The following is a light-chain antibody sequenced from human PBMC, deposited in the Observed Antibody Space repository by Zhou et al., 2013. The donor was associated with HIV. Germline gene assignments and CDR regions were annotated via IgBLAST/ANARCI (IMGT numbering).Light chain of an antibody. CDR1: QSISSNY. CDR3: QQYGSSPPGRT. V-gene: IGKV3-20*01. J-gene: IGKJ1*01. CDR2: GTS. Sequence: EIVLSQSPGTLSLSPGESTTLSCRASQSISSNYLAWYQQKPGQAPRLLIYGTSTRATGIPDRFSGSGSGTDFTLTISRLEPEDFAVYYCQQYGSSPPGRTFGQGTKVEIK.